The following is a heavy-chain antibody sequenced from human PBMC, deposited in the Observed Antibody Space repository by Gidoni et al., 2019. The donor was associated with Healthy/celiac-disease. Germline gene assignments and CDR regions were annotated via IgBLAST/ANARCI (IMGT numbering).Heavy chain of an antibody. Sequence: QVQLVESGGGLVKPGGSLRLSCAASGFTFSDYYMSLIRQAPGKGLEWFSYISSSGSTIYYADSVKGRFTISRDNAKNSLYLQMNSLRAEDTAVYYCARYSSSSHYYYYGMDVWGQGTTVTVSS. CDR1: GFTFSDYY. D-gene: IGHD6-6*01. J-gene: IGHJ6*02. CDR3: ARYSSSSHYYYYGMDV. V-gene: IGHV3-11*01. CDR2: ISSSGSTI.